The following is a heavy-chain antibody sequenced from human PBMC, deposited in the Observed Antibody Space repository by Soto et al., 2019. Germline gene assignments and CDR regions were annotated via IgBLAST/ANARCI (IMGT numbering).Heavy chain of an antibody. CDR3: VRNLYGRAFDI. CDR1: GYTFTSYH. CDR2: INAFDRFT. V-gene: IGHV1-18*04. D-gene: IGHD2-8*01. Sequence: QVHLEQSGAEVQRPGASVKVSCTASGYTFTSYHISWVRQAPGQGLEWMGWINAFDRFTNYSQRFQDRVTMTEDRFTDTAYMELRSLRSDDTAVYYCVRNLYGRAFDIWGQGTLVTISS. J-gene: IGHJ3*02.